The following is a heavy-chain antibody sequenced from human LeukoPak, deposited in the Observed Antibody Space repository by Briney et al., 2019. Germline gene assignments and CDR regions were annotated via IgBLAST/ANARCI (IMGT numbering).Heavy chain of an antibody. CDR2: ISNSGDST. Sequence: PGGSLRLSCAASELTFSYYGMSWVRQAPGKGLEWVSTISNSGDSTYYADSVKGRFTISRDNAKNSVYLQMNSLSAEDTAGYYXXXXXHKYNYDGSGYPPYWGQGTLVTVSS. D-gene: IGHD3-22*01. CDR3: XXXXHKYNYDGSGYPPY. CDR1: ELTFSYYG. V-gene: IGHV3-23*01. J-gene: IGHJ4*02.